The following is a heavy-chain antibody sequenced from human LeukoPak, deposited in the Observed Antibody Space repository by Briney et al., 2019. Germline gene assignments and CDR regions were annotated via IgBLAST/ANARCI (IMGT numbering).Heavy chain of an antibody. V-gene: IGHV4-34*01. Sequence: SETPSLTCAVYGGSFNDYYGSWFRQPPGKGLEWIGEINHSGSTNYNPSLKSRVTISVDTSKNQFSLKLSSVTAADTAVYYCAYSSDYQQRWGQGTLVTVSS. CDR3: AYSSDYQQR. CDR1: GGSFNDYY. J-gene: IGHJ1*01. CDR2: INHSGST. D-gene: IGHD3-22*01.